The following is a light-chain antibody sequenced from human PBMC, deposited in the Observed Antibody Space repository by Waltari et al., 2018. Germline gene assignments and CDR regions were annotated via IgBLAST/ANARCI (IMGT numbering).Light chain of an antibody. CDR3: SSYTSSSAHYV. J-gene: IGLJ1*01. CDR1: SSDVGGYNY. V-gene: IGLV2-14*03. CDR2: DVT. Sequence: QSALTQPASVSGSPGQSITISCTGTSSDVGGYNYVSWYQQHPGKAPKLMIYDVTNRPSGVSNRFSGSKSGNTASLTISGLQADDEADYYCSSYTSSSAHYVFGSATKVTVL.